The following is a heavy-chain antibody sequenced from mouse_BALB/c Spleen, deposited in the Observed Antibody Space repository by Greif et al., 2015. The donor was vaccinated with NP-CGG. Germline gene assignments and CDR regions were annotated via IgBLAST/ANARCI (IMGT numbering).Heavy chain of an antibody. CDR2: IYPGSGNT. J-gene: IGHJ4*01. CDR3: ARRTGTEAMDY. D-gene: IGHD4-1*01. CDR1: GYTFTDYY. V-gene: IGHV1-84*02. Sequence: QQSGPALVKPGASVKISCKASGYTFTDYYINWVKQKPGQGLEWIGWIYPGSGNTKYNEKFKGKATLTVDTSSSTAYMQLSSLTSEDTAVYFCARRTGTEAMDYWGQGTSVTVSS.